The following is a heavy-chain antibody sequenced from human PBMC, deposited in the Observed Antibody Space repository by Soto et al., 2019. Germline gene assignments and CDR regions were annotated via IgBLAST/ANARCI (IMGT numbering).Heavy chain of an antibody. CDR1: GGTFSSYV. V-gene: IGHV1-69*06. D-gene: IGHD6-6*01. CDR2: IIPIFGTA. J-gene: IGHJ6*02. Sequence: SGKFSCKASGGTFSSYVISWLRQAPGQRLEWMGGIIPIFGTANYAQKFRGRVTIIADKSTSAAYLELSSLRSGSTAVYHCARYPYSSASYYCYYDIGVWGQGATVTV. CDR3: ARYPYSSASYYCYYDIGV.